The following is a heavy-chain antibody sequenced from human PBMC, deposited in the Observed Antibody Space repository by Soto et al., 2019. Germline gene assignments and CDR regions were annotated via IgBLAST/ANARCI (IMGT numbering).Heavy chain of an antibody. D-gene: IGHD3-16*01. CDR1: GGTFSSYA. J-gene: IGHJ6*02. Sequence: QVQLVQSGAEVKKPGSSVKVSCKASGGTFSSYAISWVRQAPGQGLEWMGGIIPIFGTANYAQKFQGRVTITADKSTSTAYMELSSLRAEETAVYYCATPGGEIPTTHRHYYYYDIDVGCQGTTGTVS. CDR2: IIPIFGTA. CDR3: ATPGGEIPTTHRHYYYYDIDV. V-gene: IGHV1-69*06.